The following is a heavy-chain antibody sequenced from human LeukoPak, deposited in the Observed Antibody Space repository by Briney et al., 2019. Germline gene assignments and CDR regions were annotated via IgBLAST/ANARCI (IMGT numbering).Heavy chain of an antibody. V-gene: IGHV3-21*01. J-gene: IGHJ4*02. D-gene: IGHD6-19*01. CDR3: ASDIAVAGNVIFDY. CDR1: GFTFSSYS. CDR2: ISSSSSYI. Sequence: GGSLRLSCAASGFTFSSYSMNWVRQAPGKGLEWVSSISSSSSYIYYADSVKGRFTISRDNAKNSLYLQMNSLRAEDTAVYYCASDIAVAGNVIFDYWGQGTLVTVSS.